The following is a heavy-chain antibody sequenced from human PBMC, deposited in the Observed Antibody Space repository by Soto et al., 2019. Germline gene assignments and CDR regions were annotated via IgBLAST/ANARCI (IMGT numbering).Heavy chain of an antibody. CDR2: IYYSGST. J-gene: IGHJ4*02. D-gene: IGHD5-18*01. CDR3: ARLRGYSYGYADY. CDR1: GGSISSYY. Sequence: QVQLQESGPGLVKPSETLSLTCTVSGGSISSYYWSWIRQPPGKGLEWLGYIYYSGSTNYNPSLKSRVTISVDTYKNQFSLKLSSVTAADTAVYYCARLRGYSYGYADYWGQGTLVTVSS. V-gene: IGHV4-59*08.